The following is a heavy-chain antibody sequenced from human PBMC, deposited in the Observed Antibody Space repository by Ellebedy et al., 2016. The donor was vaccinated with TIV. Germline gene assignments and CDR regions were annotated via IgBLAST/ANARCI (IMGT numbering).Heavy chain of an antibody. CDR2: INHSGST. CDR1: GGSFSGYY. CDR3: ARVENYYMDV. Sequence: GSLRLXXAVYGGSFSGYYWSWIRQPPGKGLEWIGEINHSGSTNYNPSLKSRVTISVDTSKNQFSLKLSSVTAADTAVYYCARVENYYMDVWGKGTTVTVSS. V-gene: IGHV4-34*01. J-gene: IGHJ6*03.